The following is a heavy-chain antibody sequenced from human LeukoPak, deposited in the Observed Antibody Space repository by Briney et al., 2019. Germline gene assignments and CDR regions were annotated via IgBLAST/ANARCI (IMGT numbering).Heavy chain of an antibody. J-gene: IGHJ4*02. CDR3: ARHGSGSGSYEGIFDY. CDR1: GGSISNNY. Sequence: SETLSLTCNVSGGSISNNYWTWIRQPPGKGLEWIGYVYSTGSTNYNPSLKSRVTISVDTSKNQFSLKLSSVTAADTAVYYCARHGSGSGSYEGIFDYWAREPWSPSPQ. V-gene: IGHV4-59*08. D-gene: IGHD3-10*01. CDR2: VYSTGST.